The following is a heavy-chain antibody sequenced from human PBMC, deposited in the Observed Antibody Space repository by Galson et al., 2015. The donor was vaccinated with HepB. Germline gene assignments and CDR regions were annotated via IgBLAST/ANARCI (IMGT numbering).Heavy chain of an antibody. V-gene: IGHV3-23*01. Sequence: SLRLSCAASGFTLNSYAMSWVRQAPGKGLEWVSEISGNGANTYYADSVRGRFTVSRDNSRNTLYLQMNSLRTEDTARYYCARDGYNRVPFDYWGQGTLVAVSS. CDR1: GFTLNSYA. CDR2: ISGNGANT. D-gene: IGHD5-12*01. J-gene: IGHJ4*02. CDR3: ARDGYNRVPFDY.